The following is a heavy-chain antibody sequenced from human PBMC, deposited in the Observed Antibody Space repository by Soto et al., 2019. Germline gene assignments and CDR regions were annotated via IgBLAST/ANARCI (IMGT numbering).Heavy chain of an antibody. J-gene: IGHJ5*02. V-gene: IGHV3-48*01. D-gene: IGHD2-15*01. CDR3: AKDLGYCSGGSCYSGFHWFDP. Sequence: PGGSLRLSCAASVLRFNIYSMNWIRQAPGKGLEWFAYITSDTNTIKYADSVKGRFTISRDNSKNTLYLQMNSLRAEDTAVYYCAKDLGYCSGGSCYSGFHWFDPWGQGTLVTVSS. CDR1: VLRFNIYS. CDR2: ITSDTNTI.